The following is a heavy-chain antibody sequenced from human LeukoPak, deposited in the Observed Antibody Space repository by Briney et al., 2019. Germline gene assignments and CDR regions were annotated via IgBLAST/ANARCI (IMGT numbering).Heavy chain of an antibody. CDR3: AKGKRYYYDSSGYYYSPFDY. Sequence: GGSLSLSCAASGFTFSSYGMHWVRQAPGKGLEWVAVISYDGSNKYYADSVKGRFTISRDNSKNTLYLQMNSLRAEDTAVYYCAKGKRYYYDSSGYYYSPFDYWGQGTLVTVSS. V-gene: IGHV3-30*18. CDR1: GFTFSSYG. J-gene: IGHJ4*02. D-gene: IGHD3-22*01. CDR2: ISYDGSNK.